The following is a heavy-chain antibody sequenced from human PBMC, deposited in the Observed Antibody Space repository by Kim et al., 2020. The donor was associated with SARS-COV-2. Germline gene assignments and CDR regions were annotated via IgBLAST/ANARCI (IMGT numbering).Heavy chain of an antibody. V-gene: IGHV3-30-3*01. Sequence: GGSLRLSCAASGFTFSSYAMHWVRQAPGKGLEWVAVISYDGSNKYYADSVKGRFTISRDNSKNTLYLQMNSLRAEDTAVYYCARGGYSSGPRGFDYWGQEPWSPSPQ. CDR2: ISYDGSNK. J-gene: IGHJ4*01. CDR3: ARGGYSSGPRGFDY. D-gene: IGHD6-19*01. CDR1: GFTFSSYA.